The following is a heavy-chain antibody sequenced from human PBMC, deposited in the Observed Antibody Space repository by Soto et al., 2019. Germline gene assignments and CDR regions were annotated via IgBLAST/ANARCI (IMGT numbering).Heavy chain of an antibody. CDR2: MTHSGST. CDR3: AGGGKSVMFMXVYCVDY. Sequence: AETLAVSCGVYGGSFSPYYWSCIRQPPGKGLGWIGEMTHSGSTNYNPSLKRRVTISVDTCEKQFSLKFTAVTAADTAVYYCAGGGKSVMFMXVYCVDYWSQVNLVTVSS. CDR1: GGSFSPYY. J-gene: IGHJ4*02. V-gene: IGHV4-34*01. D-gene: IGHD3-10*02.